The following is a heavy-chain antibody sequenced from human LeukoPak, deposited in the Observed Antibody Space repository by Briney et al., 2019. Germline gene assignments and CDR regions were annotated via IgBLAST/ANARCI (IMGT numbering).Heavy chain of an antibody. CDR2: ISWNSGSI. CDR3: AKDTDSGSYPTYFDY. J-gene: IGHJ4*02. Sequence: GGCLRLSCAASGFTFYDYAMHSVRQAPGKGLEWVSGISWNSGSIGYADSVKGRFTISRDNAKNSLYLQMNSLRAEDTALYYCAKDTDSGSYPTYFDYWGQGTLVTVSS. D-gene: IGHD1-26*01. V-gene: IGHV3-9*01. CDR1: GFTFYDYA.